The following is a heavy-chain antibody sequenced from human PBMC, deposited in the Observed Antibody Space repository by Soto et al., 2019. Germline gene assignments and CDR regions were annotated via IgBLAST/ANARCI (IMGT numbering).Heavy chain of an antibody. V-gene: IGHV4-59*08. Sequence: TSETLSVTCTVAGGSISSYYWSWIRQPPGKGLEWIGYIYYSGSTNYNPSLKSRVTISVDASMNQFSLKLSSVTAADTAVYYCASERSGTYYLPFDYWGQGALVTVSS. D-gene: IGHD3-10*01. J-gene: IGHJ4*02. CDR1: GGSISSYY. CDR3: ASERSGTYYLPFDY. CDR2: IYYSGST.